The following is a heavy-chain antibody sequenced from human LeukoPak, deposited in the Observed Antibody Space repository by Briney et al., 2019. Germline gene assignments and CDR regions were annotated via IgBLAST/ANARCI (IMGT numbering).Heavy chain of an antibody. V-gene: IGHV1-69*05. CDR1: GGTFSRYA. Sequence: ASVKVSCKASGGTFSRYAISWVRHAPGPGLEWMGGIIPIFGTANYAQTFQGRVTITTDESTSTAYMEMSSLRSEDTVVYYCARRAPDYYDSSGYSYYFDYWGQGTLVTVSS. J-gene: IGHJ4*02. D-gene: IGHD3-22*01. CDR2: IIPIFGTA. CDR3: ARRAPDYYDSSGYSYYFDY.